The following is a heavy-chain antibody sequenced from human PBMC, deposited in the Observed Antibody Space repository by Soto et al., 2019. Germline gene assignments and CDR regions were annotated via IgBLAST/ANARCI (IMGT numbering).Heavy chain of an antibody. CDR3: AKEDTSSGSLDY. CDR2: ISDSGATT. V-gene: IGHV3-23*01. Sequence: PGGCLGLSCAASGFPFCVNAMSWVRQAPGKGLEWVSGISDSGATTYYADSVRGRFTISRDNSKNTLYLQMKSLRAEDSASYYCAKEDTSSGSLDYWGQGALVTVSS. D-gene: IGHD6-19*01. CDR1: GFPFCVNA. J-gene: IGHJ4*02.